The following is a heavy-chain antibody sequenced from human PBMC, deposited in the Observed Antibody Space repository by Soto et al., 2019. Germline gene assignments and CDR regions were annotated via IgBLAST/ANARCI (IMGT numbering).Heavy chain of an antibody. J-gene: IGHJ6*03. Sequence: ASVKVSCKASGYTFTSYGISWVRQAPGQGLEWMGWISAYNGNTNYAQKLQGRVTMTTDTSTSTAYMELRSLRSDDTAVYYCARVFVSYYYGSGSYYNPYYYYYMDVWGKGTTVTVSS. CDR3: ARVFVSYYYGSGSYYNPYYYYYMDV. D-gene: IGHD3-10*01. CDR2: ISAYNGNT. V-gene: IGHV1-18*01. CDR1: GYTFTSYG.